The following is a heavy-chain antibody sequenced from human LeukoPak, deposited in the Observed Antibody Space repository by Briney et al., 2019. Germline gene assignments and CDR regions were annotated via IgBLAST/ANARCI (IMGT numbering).Heavy chain of an antibody. D-gene: IGHD3-22*01. CDR3: ARAPSEVGGYYPEYFRH. V-gene: IGHV3-74*01. CDR2: IKSDGKT. Sequence: GGSLRLSCEASGFTFSRYWMHWVRQAPGKGLVWVSRIKSDGKTNYADSVKGRFTISRDNAKNTVTLQMDTLRAEDTGVYYCARAPSEVGGYYPEYFRHWGQGTLVTVSS. J-gene: IGHJ1*01. CDR1: GFTFSRYW.